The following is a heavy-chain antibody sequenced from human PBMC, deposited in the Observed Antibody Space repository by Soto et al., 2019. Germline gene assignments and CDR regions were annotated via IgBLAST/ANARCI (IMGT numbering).Heavy chain of an antibody. J-gene: IGHJ3*01. CDR2: INPNSGGT. CDR3: ARVVPAAMAVAGPLVPG. V-gene: IGHV1-2*02. D-gene: IGHD2-2*01. CDR1: GYTFTGYY. Sequence: GASVKVSCKASGYTFTGYYMHWVRQAPGQGLEWMGWINPNSGGTNYAQKFQGRVTMTRDTSIGTAYMELSRLRSDDTAVYYCARVVPAAMAVAGPLVPGWGQGTMVTVSS.